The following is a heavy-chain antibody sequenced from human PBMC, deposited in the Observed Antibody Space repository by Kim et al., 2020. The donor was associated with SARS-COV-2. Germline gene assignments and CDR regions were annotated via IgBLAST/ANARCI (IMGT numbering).Heavy chain of an antibody. V-gene: IGHV4-4*07. Sequence: SLKSRVTLSVDTSKNQFSLKLSSVTAADTAVYYCARVSLCSSTSCPFDYWGQGTLVTVSS. D-gene: IGHD2-2*01. CDR3: ARVSLCSSTSCPFDY. J-gene: IGHJ4*02.